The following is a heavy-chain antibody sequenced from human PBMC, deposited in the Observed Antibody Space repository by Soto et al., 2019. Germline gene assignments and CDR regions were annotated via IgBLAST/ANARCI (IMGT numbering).Heavy chain of an antibody. CDR3: AREESSGWRPEYFQH. CDR1: GYTFTSYG. Sequence: ASVKVSCKASGYTFTSYGISWVRQAPGQGLEWMGWISAYNGNTNYAQKLQGRVTMTTDTSTSTAYMELRSLRSDDTAVYYCAREESSGWRPEYFQHWGQGTLVTVSS. V-gene: IGHV1-18*01. J-gene: IGHJ1*01. D-gene: IGHD6-19*01. CDR2: ISAYNGNT.